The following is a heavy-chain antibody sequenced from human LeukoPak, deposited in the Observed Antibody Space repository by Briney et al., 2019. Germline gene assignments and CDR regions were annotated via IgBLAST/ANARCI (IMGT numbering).Heavy chain of an antibody. CDR1: GFTFSSYW. Sequence: GGSLRLSCAASGFTFSSYWMHGVRQAPGKGLGWVSRINSDGSSTSYADSVKGRFSISRDNAKNTLYLQMNSLRAEDTAVYYCVSVLAQGEPFDYWGQGTLVTVSS. D-gene: IGHD3-16*01. V-gene: IGHV3-74*01. J-gene: IGHJ4*02. CDR2: INSDGSST. CDR3: VSVLAQGEPFDY.